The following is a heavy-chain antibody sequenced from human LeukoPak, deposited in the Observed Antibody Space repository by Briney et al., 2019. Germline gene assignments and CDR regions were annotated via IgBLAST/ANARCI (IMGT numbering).Heavy chain of an antibody. J-gene: IGHJ5*02. CDR1: GGSFSGYY. Sequence: SETLSLTCAVYGGSFSGYYWSWLRQPPGKGLEWIGEINHSGSTNYNPSLKSRVTISVDTSKDQFSLKLSSVTAADTAVYYCARAKNWFDPWGQGTLVTVSS. CDR3: ARAKNWFDP. CDR2: INHSGST. V-gene: IGHV4-34*01.